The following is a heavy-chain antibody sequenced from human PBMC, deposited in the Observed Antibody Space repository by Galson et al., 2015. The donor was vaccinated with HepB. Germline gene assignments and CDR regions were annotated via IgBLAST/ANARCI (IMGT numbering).Heavy chain of an antibody. Sequence: SLRLSCAASGFTFSSYWMSWVRQAPGKGLEWVANIKQDGSEKYYVDSVKGRFTISRDNAKNSLYLQMNSLRAEDTAVYYCARESLRFLEWLSTPFDYWGQGTLVTVSS. CDR3: ARESLRFLEWLSTPFDY. V-gene: IGHV3-7*01. D-gene: IGHD3-3*01. CDR1: GFTFSSYW. CDR2: IKQDGSEK. J-gene: IGHJ4*02.